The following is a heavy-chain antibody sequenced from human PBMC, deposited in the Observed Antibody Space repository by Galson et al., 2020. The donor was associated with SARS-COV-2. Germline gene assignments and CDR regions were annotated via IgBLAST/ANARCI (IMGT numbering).Heavy chain of an antibody. CDR3: ASRWFRQQDPFDS. Sequence: SETLSLTCTVSGGSISSSSYYWGWIRQPPGKGLEWIGSIYYSGRTYYNPSLKSRVTISVDTSKNQFSLKLSSVTAADTAVYYCASRWFRQQDPFDSWGQGTLVSVSS. V-gene: IGHV4-39*01. J-gene: IGHJ4*02. D-gene: IGHD6-13*01. CDR2: IYYSGRT. CDR1: GGSISSSSYY.